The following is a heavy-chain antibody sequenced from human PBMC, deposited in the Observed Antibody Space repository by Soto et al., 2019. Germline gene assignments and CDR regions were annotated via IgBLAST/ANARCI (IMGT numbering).Heavy chain of an antibody. V-gene: IGHV3-30*03. Sequence: QVQLVESGGGVVQPGRSLRLSCAASGFTFSTYGIHWVRQAPGKGLEWVAFISYDGQNKKYVDSVKGRFTVSRDDAENTVFLQMNSLRAEDTALYFCERESESSGHYPDYYGVDFWGLGTTATVS. CDR3: ERESESSGHYPDYYGVDF. D-gene: IGHD6-19*01. J-gene: IGHJ6*02. CDR2: ISYDGQNK. CDR1: GFTFSTYG.